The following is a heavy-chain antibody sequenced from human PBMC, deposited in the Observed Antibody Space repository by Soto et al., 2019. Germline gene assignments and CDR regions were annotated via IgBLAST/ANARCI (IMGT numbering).Heavy chain of an antibody. D-gene: IGHD6-6*01. CDR3: ARGIAARLYYYYYGMDV. CDR1: GGSISSHF. J-gene: IGHJ6*02. CDR2: ISYSGST. V-gene: IGHV4-59*11. Sequence: SETLSLTCTVSGGSISSHFWTWIRQPPGKGLEWIGYISYSGSTNYNPSLKSRVTISVDTSKNQFSLKLSSVTAADTAVYYCARGIAARLYYYYYGMDVWGQGTTVTVSS.